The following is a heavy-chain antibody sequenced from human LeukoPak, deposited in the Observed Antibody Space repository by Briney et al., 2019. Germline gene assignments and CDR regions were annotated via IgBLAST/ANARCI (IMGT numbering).Heavy chain of an antibody. CDR2: INHSGST. Sequence: SVTLSLTCAVYGGSFSGYYWSWIRQPPGKGLEWIGEINHSGSTNYNPSLKSRVTISVDTSKNQFSLKLNSVTAVDTAVYYCARVDIVVVPAASDYWGQGTLVTVSS. CDR3: ARVDIVVVPAASDY. CDR1: GGSFSGYY. D-gene: IGHD2-2*01. J-gene: IGHJ4*02. V-gene: IGHV4-34*01.